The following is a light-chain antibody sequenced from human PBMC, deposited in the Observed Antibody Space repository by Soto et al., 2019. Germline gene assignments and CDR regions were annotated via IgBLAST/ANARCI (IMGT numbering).Light chain of an antibody. Sequence: QSVLTQPPSASGSFGQSVTISCTGTSSDVGGYNYVSWYQQHPGKAPKLMIYEVSERPSGVPDRFSGSKSGNTASLTVSGLQADDEADYFCSSYSGINYHYVFGTGTKVPVL. V-gene: IGLV2-8*01. J-gene: IGLJ1*01. CDR3: SSYSGINYHYV. CDR1: SSDVGGYNY. CDR2: EVS.